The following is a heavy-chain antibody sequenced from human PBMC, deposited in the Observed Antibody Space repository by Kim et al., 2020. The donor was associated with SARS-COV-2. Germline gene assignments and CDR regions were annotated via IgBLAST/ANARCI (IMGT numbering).Heavy chain of an antibody. J-gene: IGHJ4*02. D-gene: IGHD3-3*01. CDR1: GFTFSSYA. V-gene: IGHV3-30*04. CDR3: ARDPRVFLVRYFDY. Sequence: GGSLRLSCAASGFTFSSYAMHWVRQAPGKGLEWVAVISYDGSNKYYADSVKGRFTISRDNSKNTLYLQMNSLRAEDTAVYYCARDPRVFLVRYFDYWGQGTLVAVSS. CDR2: ISYDGSNK.